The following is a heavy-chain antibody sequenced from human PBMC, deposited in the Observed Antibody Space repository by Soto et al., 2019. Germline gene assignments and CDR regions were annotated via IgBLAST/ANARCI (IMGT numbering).Heavy chain of an antibody. CDR1: GFTFSYYT. D-gene: IGHD2-2*01. V-gene: IGHV3-23*01. Sequence: EVQLLESGGGLVQPGGSLRLSCVASGFTFSYYTMSWVRQAPGKGLEWVSGISNSGDTIYYADSVKGRFTISRDNFKNTLYLQMNSLRADDAAVYYCAGPVPAPTHYDDYDMDVWGQGNTVTVSS. CDR3: AGPVPAPTHYDDYDMDV. CDR2: ISNSGDTI. J-gene: IGHJ6*02.